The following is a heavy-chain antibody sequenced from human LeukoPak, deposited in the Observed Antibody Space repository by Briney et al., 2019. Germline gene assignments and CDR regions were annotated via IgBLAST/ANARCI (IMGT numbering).Heavy chain of an antibody. J-gene: IGHJ4*02. D-gene: IGHD6-19*01. CDR1: GYDLTNYW. V-gene: IGHV5-51*01. CDR2: FYPGDSDT. Sequence: GESLKISCKASGYDLTNYWIGWVRQMPGKGLEWMGIFYPGDSDTRYSPSFQGQVTISADKSITTAYLQWSSLKASDTAMYYCARVNGWYYFDSWGQGTLVTVSS. CDR3: ARVNGWYYFDS.